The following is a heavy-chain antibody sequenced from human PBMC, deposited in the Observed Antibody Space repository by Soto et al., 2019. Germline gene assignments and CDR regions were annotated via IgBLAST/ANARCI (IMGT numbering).Heavy chain of an antibody. CDR3: ARSPFPAGYAHS. J-gene: IGHJ5*01. CDR2: IWYDGSNK. CDR1: GFTFSSYG. D-gene: IGHD6-13*01. V-gene: IGHV3-33*01. Sequence: GGSLRHSCAASGFTFSSYGMHWVSQAPGKGLERVAVIWYDGSNKYYADSVKGRFTISRDNSKNTLYLHMNSLRAEDTALYYCARSPFPAGYAHSSCQGTLVTVSS.